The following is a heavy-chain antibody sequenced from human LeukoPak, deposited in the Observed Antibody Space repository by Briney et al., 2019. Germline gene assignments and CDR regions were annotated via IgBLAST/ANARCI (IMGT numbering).Heavy chain of an antibody. CDR3: ARHGGYSSPYLH. CDR1: GGSISNYY. J-gene: IGHJ1*01. Sequence: PSETLSLTCTVSGGSISNYYWSWIRQPPGKGLEGMGYIYYSGTTNYNPSLKNRVTISVDTSKNQFSLKLSSVTAADTAVYYCARHGGYSSPYLHWGQGTLVTVSS. V-gene: IGHV4-59*08. D-gene: IGHD6-13*01. CDR2: IYYSGTT.